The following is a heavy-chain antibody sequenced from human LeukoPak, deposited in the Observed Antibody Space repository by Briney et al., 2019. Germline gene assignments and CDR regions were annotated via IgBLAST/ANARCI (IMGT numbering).Heavy chain of an antibody. CDR1: GGSFSGYF. Sequence: SETLSLTCAVYGGSFSGYFWTWIRQPPGKGLEWIGEVNHSGSTNYNPSLKSRVTISVDTSKNQFSLKLSSVTAADTAVYYCARHEYYGLEGGFDYWGQGTLVTVSS. CDR3: ARHEYYGLEGGFDY. CDR2: VNHSGST. J-gene: IGHJ4*02. D-gene: IGHD3-10*01. V-gene: IGHV4-34*01.